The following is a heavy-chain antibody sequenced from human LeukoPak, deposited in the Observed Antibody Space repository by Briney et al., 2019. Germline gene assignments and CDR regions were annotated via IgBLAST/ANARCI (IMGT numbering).Heavy chain of an antibody. D-gene: IGHD3-10*01. J-gene: IGHJ6*02. CDR3: ARVGGSGSYYYAMDV. CDR2: IYYSGST. Sequence: PSETLSLTCTVSAVSISSYYWSWIRQPPGKGLEWIGYIYYSGSTNYNPSLKSRVTISVDTSKNQFSLKLSSVTAADTAVHYCARVGGSGSYYYAMDVWGQGTTVTVSS. CDR1: AVSISSYY. V-gene: IGHV4-59*01.